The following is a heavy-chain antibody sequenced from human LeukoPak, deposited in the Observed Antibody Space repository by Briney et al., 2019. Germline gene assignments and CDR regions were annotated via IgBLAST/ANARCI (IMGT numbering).Heavy chain of an antibody. CDR2: ISAYNGNT. D-gene: IGHD6-13*01. J-gene: IGHJ4*02. CDR3: ARKQVYSSPLIS. Sequence: ASEKVSCKASGYTFTSYGISWVRQAPGQRLEWMGWISAYNGNTNYAQKLQGRVTMTTDTSTSTAYMELRSLRSDDTAVYYCARKQVYSSPLISWGQGTLVTVSS. V-gene: IGHV1-18*01. CDR1: GYTFTSYG.